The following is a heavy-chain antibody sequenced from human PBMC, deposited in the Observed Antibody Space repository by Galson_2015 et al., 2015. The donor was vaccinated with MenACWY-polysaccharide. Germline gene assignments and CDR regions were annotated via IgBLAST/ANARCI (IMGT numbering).Heavy chain of an antibody. Sequence: SVKVSCKASGYTFTNYVINWVRQATGQGLEWMGWMSPNSGNTGYAQKFQGRVTMTRDTSISTAYMELSSLRYEDTAVYYCARVVRRKYSYSDYWGQGTLVSVSS. J-gene: IGHJ4*02. CDR2: MSPNSGNT. D-gene: IGHD5-18*01. CDR1: GYTFTNYV. V-gene: IGHV1-8*01. CDR3: ARVVRRKYSYSDY.